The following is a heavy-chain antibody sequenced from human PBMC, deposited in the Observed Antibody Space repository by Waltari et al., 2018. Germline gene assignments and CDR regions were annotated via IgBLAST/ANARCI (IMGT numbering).Heavy chain of an antibody. CDR1: GGSFSTYY. Sequence: QVQLQQWGAGLLKPSETLSLTCAVYGGSFSTYYWGWIRQPPGQGLEWIGDLNHSGSTNYKSSLKSRATISLDTSKNQFSLKLTSVTAADTAVYYCARGLAWPFSSGTYSYFDFWGQGSLVAVSS. J-gene: IGHJ4*02. CDR3: ARGLAWPFSSGTYSYFDF. V-gene: IGHV4-34*01. CDR2: LNHSGST. D-gene: IGHD3-10*01.